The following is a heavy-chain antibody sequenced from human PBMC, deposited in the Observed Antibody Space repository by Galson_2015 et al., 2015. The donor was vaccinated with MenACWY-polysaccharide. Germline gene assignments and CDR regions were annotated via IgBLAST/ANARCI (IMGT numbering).Heavy chain of an antibody. Sequence: SLRLSCAASGFTFNSYAMSWVRQAPGKGLEWVSAIRGSGTTTYYADSVKGRFTISRDSSKNTLYLQMSSLRAEDTAVYYCAKLVRQMVYYCAMDVWGQGTTVTVSS. V-gene: IGHV3-23*01. CDR1: GFTFNSYA. D-gene: IGHD2-8*01. CDR2: IRGSGTTT. J-gene: IGHJ6*02. CDR3: AKLVRQMVYYCAMDV.